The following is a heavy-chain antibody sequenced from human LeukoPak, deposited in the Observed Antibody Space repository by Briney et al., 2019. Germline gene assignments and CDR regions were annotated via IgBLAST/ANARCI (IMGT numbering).Heavy chain of an antibody. J-gene: IGHJ6*03. CDR2: ISGSGGST. CDR1: GFTFSSYG. V-gene: IGHV3-23*01. CDR3: ATSPGDYCSGGSCKPYYYYYMDV. D-gene: IGHD2-15*01. Sequence: GGSLRLSCAASGFTFSSYGMSWVRQAPGKGLEWVSAISGSGGSTYYADSVKGRFTISRDNSKNTLYLQMNSLRAEDTAVYYCATSPGDYCSGGSCKPYYYYYMDVWGKGTTVTISS.